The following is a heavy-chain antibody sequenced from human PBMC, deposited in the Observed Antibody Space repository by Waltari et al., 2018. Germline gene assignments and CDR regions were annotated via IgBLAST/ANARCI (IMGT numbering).Heavy chain of an antibody. Sequence: QVQLVQSGAEVKKPGSSVKVSCKASGGTFSSYAISWVRQAPGQGLEWMGRFIPIRGIANDEHKFQGRVTNTADKSTSTAYMELSSLRSEDTAVYYCARDSYMGAVPKFDYWGQGTLVTVSS. J-gene: IGHJ4*02. D-gene: IGHD1-26*01. V-gene: IGHV1-69*04. CDR3: ARDSYMGAVPKFDY. CDR1: GGTFSSYA. CDR2: FIPIRGIA.